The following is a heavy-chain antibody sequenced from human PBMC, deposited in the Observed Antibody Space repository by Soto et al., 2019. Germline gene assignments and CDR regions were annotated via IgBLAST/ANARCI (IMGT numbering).Heavy chain of an antibody. CDR3: ARAPAYGGDPFDI. Sequence: SLRLSCAASGFTFSSYAMHWVRQAPGKGLEWVAVISYDGSNKYYADSVKGRFTISRDNSKNTLYLQMNSLRAEDTAVYYCARAPAYGGDPFDIWGQGTMVTVSS. CDR1: GFTFSSYA. CDR2: ISYDGSNK. D-gene: IGHD4-17*01. V-gene: IGHV3-30-3*01. J-gene: IGHJ3*02.